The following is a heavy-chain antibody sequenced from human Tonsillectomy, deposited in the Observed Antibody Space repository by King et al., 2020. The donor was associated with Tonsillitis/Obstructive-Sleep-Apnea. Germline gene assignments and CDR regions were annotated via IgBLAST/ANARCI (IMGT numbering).Heavy chain of an antibody. J-gene: IGHJ3*02. CDR1: GGTFSSYA. CDR2: IIPILGIA. V-gene: IGHV1-69*09. CDR3: ARADRDRIAADPDRAFDI. D-gene: IGHD6-25*01. Sequence: VQLVESGAEVKKPGSSVKVSCKASGGTFSSYAISWVRQAPGQGLEWMGRIIPILGIANYAQKFQGRVTITADKSTSTAYMELSSLRSEDTAVYYCARADRDRIAADPDRAFDIWGQGTMVTVSS.